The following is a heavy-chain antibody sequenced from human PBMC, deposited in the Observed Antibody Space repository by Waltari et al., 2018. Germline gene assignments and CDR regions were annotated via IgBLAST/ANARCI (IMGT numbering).Heavy chain of an antibody. Sequence: QLQLQESGPGLVKSSETLPLICSVPGGSISTNNFYWGWIRQTPGKGLEWIGSVHYTGNPYYNPPLKHRVTISVDSSKNEFSLRLRSVTASDTAVYYCARLFNHYIDVWGRGTAVTVSS. CDR1: GGSISTNNFY. V-gene: IGHV4-39*01. J-gene: IGHJ6*03. CDR2: VHYTGNP. CDR3: ARLFNHYIDV.